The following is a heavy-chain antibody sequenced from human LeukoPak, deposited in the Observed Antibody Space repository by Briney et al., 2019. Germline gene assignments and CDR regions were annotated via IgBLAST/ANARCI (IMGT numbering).Heavy chain of an antibody. J-gene: IGHJ4*02. CDR3: ARATGYSRDYFDY. CDR2: IYYSGST. V-gene: IGHV4-59*08. CDR1: GGSISSYY. Sequence: SETLSLTCTVSGGSISSYYWSWIRQPPGKGLEWIGYIYYSGSTNYNPSLKSRVTISVDTSKNRFSLKLSSVTAADTAVYYCARATGYSRDYFDYWGQGTLVTVSS. D-gene: IGHD6-13*01.